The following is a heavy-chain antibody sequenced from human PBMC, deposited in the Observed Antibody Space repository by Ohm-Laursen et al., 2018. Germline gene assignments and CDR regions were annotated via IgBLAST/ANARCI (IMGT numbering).Heavy chain of an antibody. CDR1: GFSFDDYA. CDR2: INWNRNNI. V-gene: IGHV3-9*01. Sequence: SLRLSCTASGFSFDDYAMHWVRQAPGKGLEWVSGINWNRNNIGYADSVKGRFTISRDSAKNSLFLQMDSLRAEDTALYYCAKDLARGLDAFDIWGQGTMVTVSS. CDR3: AKDLARGLDAFDI. J-gene: IGHJ3*02.